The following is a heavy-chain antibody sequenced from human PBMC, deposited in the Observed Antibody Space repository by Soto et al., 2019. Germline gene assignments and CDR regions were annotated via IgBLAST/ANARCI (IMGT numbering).Heavy chain of an antibody. V-gene: IGHV6-1*01. CDR2: TYYRSKWYN. Sequence: PSQTLSLTCAISGDSVSSNSAAWNWIRQSPSRGLEWLGRTYYRSKWYNDYAVSVKSRITINPDTSKNQFSLQLRSVTPEDTAVYYCARGGDFWSGSHNYYYYGMDVWGHGTTVTVSS. CDR1: GDSVSSNSAA. J-gene: IGHJ6*02. D-gene: IGHD3-3*01. CDR3: ARGGDFWSGSHNYYYYGMDV.